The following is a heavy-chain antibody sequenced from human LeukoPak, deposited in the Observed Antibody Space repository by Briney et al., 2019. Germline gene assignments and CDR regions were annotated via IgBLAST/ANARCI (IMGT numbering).Heavy chain of an antibody. CDR2: IYTSGSN. D-gene: IGHD4-23*01. J-gene: IGHJ6*03. V-gene: IGHV4-61*02. CDR3: AREVADYGGYYYYHYMDV. Sequence: SETLSLTCTVSGGSISSGSYYWSWIRQPAGKGLEWIGRIYTSGSNNYNPSLKSRVTMSVDTSKNQFSLKLSSVTAADTAMYYCAREVADYGGYYYYHYMDVWGKGTTVTISS. CDR1: GGSISSGSYY.